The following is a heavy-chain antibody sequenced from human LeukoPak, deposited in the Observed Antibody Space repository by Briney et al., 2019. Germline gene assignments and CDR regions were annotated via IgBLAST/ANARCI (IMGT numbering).Heavy chain of an antibody. V-gene: IGHV5-51*01. CDR1: GFDFTRDW. CDR2: IFPDDSDT. Sequence: LGESLKISCRFSGFDFTRDWIGWVRLMLGKGLEWMGIIFPDDSDTRYSPSFQGQVTLSADKSISTAYLQWSSLKASDTAIYYCARRDPTTVTAFDYWGQGTLVTVSS. D-gene: IGHD4-17*01. CDR3: ARRDPTTVTAFDY. J-gene: IGHJ4*02.